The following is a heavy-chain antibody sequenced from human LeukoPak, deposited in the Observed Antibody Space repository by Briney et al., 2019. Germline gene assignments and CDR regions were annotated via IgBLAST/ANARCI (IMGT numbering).Heavy chain of an antibody. D-gene: IGHD4-17*01. Sequence: EASVKVSCKASGYTFTSYGISWVRQAPGQGLEWIGWIVVGSGNTNYAQKFQERVTITRDMSTSTAYMELSSLRSEDTAMYYCAVHGEYGDYGAYWGQGTLVTVSS. V-gene: IGHV1-58*02. CDR2: IVVGSGNT. CDR3: AVHGEYGDYGAY. J-gene: IGHJ4*02. CDR1: GYTFTSYG.